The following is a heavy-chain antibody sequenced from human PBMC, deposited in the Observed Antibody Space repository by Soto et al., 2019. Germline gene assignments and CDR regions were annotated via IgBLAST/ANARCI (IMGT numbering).Heavy chain of an antibody. J-gene: IGHJ4*02. Sequence: QITLKESGPTLVKPTQTLTLTCTFSGFALSSSDVGVGWIRQPPGKALEWLALIYWDDDKRYSPSLKSRLTITKDTSKHQVVLIMTNGDPMGTATYFCAHSKYSRSSFDFWGQGTLVTVSS. V-gene: IGHV2-5*02. CDR1: GFALSSSDVG. CDR3: AHSKYSRSSFDF. D-gene: IGHD6-6*01. CDR2: IYWDDDK.